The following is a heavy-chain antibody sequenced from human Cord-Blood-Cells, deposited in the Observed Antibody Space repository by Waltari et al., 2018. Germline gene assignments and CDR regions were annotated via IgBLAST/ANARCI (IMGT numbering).Heavy chain of an antibody. CDR1: GFTFSSYA. Sequence: EVQLLESGGGLVQPGGSLRLSCAASGFTFSSYAMSWIRQPTGRGLEWVSAISGRSGSTYYADSVKGQFTISRDNSKNTLYLQMNSLRAEDTAVYYCAKDREGYSGYDDAFDIWGQGTMVTVSS. V-gene: IGHV3-23*01. J-gene: IGHJ3*02. CDR2: ISGRSGST. CDR3: AKDREGYSGYDDAFDI. D-gene: IGHD5-12*01.